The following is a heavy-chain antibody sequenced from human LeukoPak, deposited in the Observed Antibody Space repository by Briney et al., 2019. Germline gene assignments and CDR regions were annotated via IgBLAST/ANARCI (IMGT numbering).Heavy chain of an antibody. Sequence: PGGSLRLSCAASGFTFSSYGMHWVRQAPGKGLEWVAFISYDGSNKYYADSVKGRFTIPRDNSKNTLYLQMNSLSPEDTAVYYCARASENYYDSSAHLDYWGQGTLVTVSS. CDR2: ISYDGSNK. V-gene: IGHV3-30*19. J-gene: IGHJ4*02. D-gene: IGHD3-22*01. CDR1: GFTFSSYG. CDR3: ARASENYYDSSAHLDY.